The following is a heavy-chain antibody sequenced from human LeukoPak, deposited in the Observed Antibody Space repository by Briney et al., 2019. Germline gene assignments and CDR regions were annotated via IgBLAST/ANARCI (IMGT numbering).Heavy chain of an antibody. J-gene: IGHJ3*02. CDR1: GYTFTGYY. CDR2: INPNSGGT. D-gene: IGHD2-2*02. V-gene: IGHV1-2*02. Sequence: GASVKVSCKASGYTFTGYYMHWVRQAPGQGLEWMGWINPNSGGTNYAQKFQGRVTMTRDTSISTAYLQLSRLRSADTAVYYCARACTSCYKLYAFYIWGQGTMVTVSS. CDR3: ARACTSCYKLYAFYI.